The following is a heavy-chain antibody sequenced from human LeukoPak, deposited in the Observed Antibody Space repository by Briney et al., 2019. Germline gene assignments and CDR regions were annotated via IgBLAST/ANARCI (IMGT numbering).Heavy chain of an antibody. CDR2: IKQDGSEK. Sequence: GGSLRLSCAASGFTFSSYWMSWVRQAPGKGLEWVANIKQDGSEKYYVDSVKGRFTISRDNAKNSLYLQMNSLRAEDTAAYYCARAISYWEDIVLGAWFDPWGQGTLVTVSS. J-gene: IGHJ5*02. V-gene: IGHV3-7*01. CDR1: GFTFSSYW. D-gene: IGHD2-8*01. CDR3: ARAISYWEDIVLGAWFDP.